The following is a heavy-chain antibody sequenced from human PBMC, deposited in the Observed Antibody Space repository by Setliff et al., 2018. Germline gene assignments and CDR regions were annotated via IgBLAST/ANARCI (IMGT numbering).Heavy chain of an antibody. Sequence: SETLSLTCTVSGGSITRGSFYWSWIRQSDGKRLEWIGRVHASGSPNYNPSIKGRVTISLDTSTNQFSLNLNSVTAADTAVYYCAKERYFDWFFENWGQGTLVTVSS. D-gene: IGHD3-9*01. CDR1: GGSITRGSFY. V-gene: IGHV4-61*02. CDR3: AKERYFDWFFEN. J-gene: IGHJ4*02. CDR2: VHASGSP.